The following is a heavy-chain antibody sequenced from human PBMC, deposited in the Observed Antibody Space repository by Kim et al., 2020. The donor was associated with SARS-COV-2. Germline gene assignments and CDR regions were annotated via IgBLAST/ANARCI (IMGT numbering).Heavy chain of an antibody. D-gene: IGHD6-19*01. Sequence: ASVKVSCKASGYTFTSYDINWVRQATGQGLEWMGWMNPNSGNTGYAQKFQGRVTMTRNTSISTAYMELSSLRSEDTAVYYCASQRPPYSGWYRDLYYYYYGMDVWGQGTTVTVSS. CDR2: MNPNSGNT. J-gene: IGHJ6*02. CDR1: GYTFTSYD. CDR3: ASQRPPYSGWYRDLYYYYYGMDV. V-gene: IGHV1-8*01.